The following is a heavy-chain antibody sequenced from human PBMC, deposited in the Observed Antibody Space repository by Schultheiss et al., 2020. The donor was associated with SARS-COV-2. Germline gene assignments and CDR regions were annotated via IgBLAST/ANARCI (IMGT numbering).Heavy chain of an antibody. Sequence: GGSLRLSCTTSGFSINYRGMHWVRQAPGKGLEWLAFIYFDGSQIHYEDSVKGRFTISRDNSKNTLYLQMNSLRAEDTAVYYCAKDYGDYVDWFDPWGQGTLVTVSS. CDR1: GFSINYRG. J-gene: IGHJ5*02. V-gene: IGHV3-30*02. CDR3: AKDYGDYVDWFDP. D-gene: IGHD4-17*01. CDR2: IYFDGSQI.